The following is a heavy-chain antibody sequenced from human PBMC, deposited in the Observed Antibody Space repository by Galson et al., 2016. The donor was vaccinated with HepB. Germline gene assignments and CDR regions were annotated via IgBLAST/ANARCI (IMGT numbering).Heavy chain of an antibody. V-gene: IGHV3-23*01. CDR2: MSGSGGTT. Sequence: SLRLSCAASGLTFRSYGMSWVRQAPGKGLEWVSIMSGSGGTTYYADSVKGRFTISRDNSKNTVFLQMNSLTAEDAAVYYCAKAPSGWSYYFDYWGQGILVTVSS. CDR3: AKAPSGWSYYFDY. J-gene: IGHJ4*01. D-gene: IGHD6-19*01. CDR1: GLTFRSYG.